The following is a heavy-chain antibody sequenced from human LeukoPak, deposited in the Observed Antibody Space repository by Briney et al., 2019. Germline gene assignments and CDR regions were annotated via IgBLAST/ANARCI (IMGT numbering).Heavy chain of an antibody. J-gene: IGHJ4*02. Sequence: VQPGGSLRLSCAASGFTVSSNYMSWVPQAPGKGLEWVSVIYSGGSTYYADSVKGRFTISRDNSKNTLYLQMNSLRAEDTAVYYCARIISSWVYFDYWGQGTLVTVSS. CDR2: IYSGGST. CDR3: ARIISSWVYFDY. D-gene: IGHD6-13*01. V-gene: IGHV3-66*01. CDR1: GFTVSSNY.